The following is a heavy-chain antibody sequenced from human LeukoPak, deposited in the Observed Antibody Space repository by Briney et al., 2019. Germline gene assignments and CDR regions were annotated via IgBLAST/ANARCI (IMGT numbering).Heavy chain of an antibody. CDR3: ARLRGALVAFDI. D-gene: IGHD1-26*01. CDR2: INHSGST. V-gene: IGHV4-34*01. Sequence: SETLSLTCAVYGGSFSGYYWSWIRQPPGKGLEWIGEINHSGSTNYNPSLKSRVTISVDTSKNQFSLKLSSVTAADTAVYYCARLRGALVAFDIWGQGTMVTVSS. CDR1: GGSFSGYY. J-gene: IGHJ3*02.